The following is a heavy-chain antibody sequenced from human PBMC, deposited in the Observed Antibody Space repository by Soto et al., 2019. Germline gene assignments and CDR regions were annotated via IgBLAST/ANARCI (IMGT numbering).Heavy chain of an antibody. Sequence: PGGSLRLSCAASGFTFSSYAMSWVRQAPGKGLEWVSYINSSSTYTNYADSVKGRFTISRDNAKNSLYLQMNSLRAEDTAVYYCARIIAAAGGRRYFDLWGRGTLVTVS. CDR2: INSSSTYT. V-gene: IGHV3-11*03. CDR3: ARIIAAAGGRRYFDL. D-gene: IGHD6-13*01. J-gene: IGHJ2*01. CDR1: GFTFSSYA.